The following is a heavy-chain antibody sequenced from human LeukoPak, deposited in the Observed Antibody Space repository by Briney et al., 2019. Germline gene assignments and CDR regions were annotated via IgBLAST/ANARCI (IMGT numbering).Heavy chain of an antibody. J-gene: IGHJ4*02. D-gene: IGHD5-12*01. CDR2: INTNTGNP. V-gene: IGHV7-4-1*02. Sequence: ASVTVSCKASGYTFTSYAMNWVRQAPGQGLEWMGWINTNTGNPTYAQGFTGRFVFSLDTSVSTAYLQISSLKAEDTAVYYCARAWSPWLRHPGKIYYFDYWGQGTLVTVSS. CDR3: ARAWSPWLRHPGKIYYFDY. CDR1: GYTFTSYA.